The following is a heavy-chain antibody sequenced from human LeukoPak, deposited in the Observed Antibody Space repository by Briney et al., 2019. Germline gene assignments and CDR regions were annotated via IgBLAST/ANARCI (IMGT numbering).Heavy chain of an antibody. D-gene: IGHD6-6*01. V-gene: IGHV1-18*01. J-gene: IGHJ4*02. Sequence: GASVKVSCKASGYTFTSYGISWVRRAPGQGLEWMGWISAYNGNTNYAQKLQGRVTMTTDTSTSTAYMELRSLRSDDTAVYYCARDRHGPQLDPHYFDYWGQGTLVTVSS. CDR2: ISAYNGNT. CDR1: GYTFTSYG. CDR3: ARDRHGPQLDPHYFDY.